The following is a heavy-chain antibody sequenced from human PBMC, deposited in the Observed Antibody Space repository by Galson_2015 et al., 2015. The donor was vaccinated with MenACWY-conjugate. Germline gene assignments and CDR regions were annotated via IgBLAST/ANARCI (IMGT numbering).Heavy chain of an antibody. Sequence: SLRLSCAASGFTFSSYAMNWVRQAPGKGLEWVSTISGGGDRTNYADSVKGRFTISRVNSKNTLYLQMNSLRAEDTAVYFCAKRGVYGSGTFYTNNWFDPWGQGTLVTVSS. CDR2: ISGGGDRT. V-gene: IGHV3-23*01. CDR3: AKRGVYGSGTFYTNNWFDP. CDR1: GFTFSSYA. D-gene: IGHD3-10*01. J-gene: IGHJ5*02.